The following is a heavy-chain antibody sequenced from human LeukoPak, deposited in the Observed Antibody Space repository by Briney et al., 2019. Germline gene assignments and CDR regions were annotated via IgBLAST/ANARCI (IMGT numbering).Heavy chain of an antibody. CDR2: IYYSGST. D-gene: IGHD1-26*01. Sequence: KSSETLSLTCTVSGGSISSSSYYWGWIRQPPGKGLEWIGSIYYSGSTYYNPSLKSRVTISVDTSKNQFSLKLSSVTAADTAVYYCAREVPRWIVGATGGAFDIWGQGTMVTVSS. V-gene: IGHV4-39*07. CDR3: AREVPRWIVGATGGAFDI. J-gene: IGHJ3*02. CDR1: GGSISSSSYY.